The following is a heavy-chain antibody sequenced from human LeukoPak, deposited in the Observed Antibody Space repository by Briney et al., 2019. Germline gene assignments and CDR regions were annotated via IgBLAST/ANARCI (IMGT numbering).Heavy chain of an antibody. CDR1: GYTFTSYG. Sequence: GASVKVSCKASGYTFTSYGISWVRQAPGQGLEWMGWINTNTGNPTYAQGFTGRFVFSLDTSVSTAYLQISSLKAEDTAVYYCARDLVDTAMVIDYWGQGTLVTVSS. J-gene: IGHJ4*02. D-gene: IGHD5-18*01. V-gene: IGHV7-4-1*02. CDR2: INTNTGNP. CDR3: ARDLVDTAMVIDY.